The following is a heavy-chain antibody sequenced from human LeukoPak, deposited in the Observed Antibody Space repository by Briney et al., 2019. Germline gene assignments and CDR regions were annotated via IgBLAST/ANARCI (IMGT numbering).Heavy chain of an antibody. V-gene: IGHV4-31*11. Sequence: SETLSLTCAVYGGSFSGYYWSWIRRHPGKGLEWIGYIYYSGSTYYNPSLKSRVTISVDTSKNQFSLKLSSVTAADTAVYYCARVPGRPDAFDIWGQGTMVTVSS. CDR1: GGSFSGYY. J-gene: IGHJ3*02. CDR2: IYYSGST. D-gene: IGHD3-10*01. CDR3: ARVPGRPDAFDI.